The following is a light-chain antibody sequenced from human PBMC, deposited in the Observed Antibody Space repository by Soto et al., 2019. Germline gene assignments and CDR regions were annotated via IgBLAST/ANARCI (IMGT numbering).Light chain of an antibody. CDR2: DAS. CDR1: QSISSY. V-gene: IGKV3-11*01. CDR3: QQRSNWPPYT. Sequence: EIVLTQSPATLSLSPGERATLSCRASQSISSYLAWYQQKPGQAPRLLIYDASNRATGIPARFSGSGSGTDFTLTISSLEPEDFAVYYSQQRSNWPPYTFGQGTKLEI. J-gene: IGKJ2*01.